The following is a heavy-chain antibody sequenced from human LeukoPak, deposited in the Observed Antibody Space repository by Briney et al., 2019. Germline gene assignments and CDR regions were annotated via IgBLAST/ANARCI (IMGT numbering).Heavy chain of an antibody. CDR3: ARGGGIDYYYYYMDV. V-gene: IGHV4-59*01. Sequence: SETLSLTCTVSGGSITSYYWSWIRQPPGKGLEWIGYIYYRGSTNYNPSLRSRVTISVDTSKNQFSLKLSSVTAADTAVYYCARGGGIDYYYYYMDVWGKGTTVTVSS. D-gene: IGHD3-10*01. CDR2: IYYRGST. J-gene: IGHJ6*03. CDR1: GGSITSYY.